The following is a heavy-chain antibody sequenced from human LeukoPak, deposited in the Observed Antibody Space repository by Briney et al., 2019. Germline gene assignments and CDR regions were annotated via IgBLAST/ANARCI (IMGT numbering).Heavy chain of an antibody. V-gene: IGHV3-11*01. D-gene: IGHD6-6*01. Sequence: PGGSLRLSCAASGFTFSDYYMSWIRQAPGKGLEWVSYISSSGSTIYYADSVKGRFTISRDNAKNSLYLQMNSLRAEDTVVYYCARDIAARPEATWFDPWGQGTLVTVSS. CDR3: ARDIAARPEATWFDP. CDR2: ISSSGSTI. CDR1: GFTFSDYY. J-gene: IGHJ5*02.